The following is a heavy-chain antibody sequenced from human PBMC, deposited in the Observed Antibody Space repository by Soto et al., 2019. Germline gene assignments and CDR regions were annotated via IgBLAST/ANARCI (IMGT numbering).Heavy chain of an antibody. CDR1: GFTFSSYS. Sequence: GGSLRLSCAASGFTFSSYSMNWVRQAPGKGLEWVSSISSSSSYIYYADSVKGRFTISRDNAKNSLYLQMNSLRAEDTAVYYCARVAVAPYGMDVWGQGTTVTVSS. J-gene: IGHJ6*02. D-gene: IGHD6-19*01. CDR3: ARVAVAPYGMDV. V-gene: IGHV3-21*01. CDR2: ISSSSSYI.